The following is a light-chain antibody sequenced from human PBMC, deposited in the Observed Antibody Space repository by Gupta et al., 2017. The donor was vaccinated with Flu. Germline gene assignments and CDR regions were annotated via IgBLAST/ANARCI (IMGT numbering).Light chain of an antibody. Sequence: QSALTQPASVSGSPGQSITISCAGTSSDVASSNVVSWYQQHPGKAPKLIIYEGSKRPSGVSDRFSAAKSGNTASLTVSGLQAEDEADYYCTSSAGSRVWVFGGGTRLTVL. CDR2: EGS. V-gene: IGLV2-23*01. CDR1: SSDVASSNV. J-gene: IGLJ3*02. CDR3: TSSAGSRVWV.